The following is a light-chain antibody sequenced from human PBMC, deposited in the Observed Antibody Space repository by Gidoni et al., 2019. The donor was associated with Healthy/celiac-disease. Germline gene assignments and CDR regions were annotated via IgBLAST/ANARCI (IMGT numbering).Light chain of an antibody. J-gene: IGKJ5*01. CDR2: DAS. Sequence: AIQLTQSPSSLSASVGDRVTITCRASQGISSALAWYQQKQGKAPKLLIYDASSLESGVPSRFSGSGSGTDFTLTISSLQPEDFATYYCQQFNSYPDTFGQXTRLEIK. CDR1: QGISSA. V-gene: IGKV1-13*02. CDR3: QQFNSYPDT.